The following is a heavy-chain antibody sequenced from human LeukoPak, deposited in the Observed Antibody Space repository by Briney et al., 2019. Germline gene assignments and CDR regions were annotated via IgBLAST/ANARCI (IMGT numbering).Heavy chain of an antibody. CDR3: AKGSLYCGGDCYSPDAFDI. J-gene: IGHJ3*02. Sequence: GGSLRLSCAASGFTFSSYAMSWVRQAPGKGLEWVSAISGSGGSTYYADSVKGRFTISRDNSKNTLYLQMNSPRAEDTAVYYCAKGSLYCGGDCYSPDAFDIWGQGTMVTVSS. CDR2: ISGSGGST. V-gene: IGHV3-23*01. CDR1: GFTFSSYA. D-gene: IGHD2-21*02.